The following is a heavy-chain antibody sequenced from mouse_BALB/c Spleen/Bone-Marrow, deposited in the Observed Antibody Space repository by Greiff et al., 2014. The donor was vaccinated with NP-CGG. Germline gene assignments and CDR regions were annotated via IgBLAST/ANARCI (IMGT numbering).Heavy chain of an antibody. CDR1: GVDFSRFW. CDR3: ARRYGSSYRYWYLDV. J-gene: IGHJ1*01. Sequence: GVDFSRFWMSWVRQAPGKGLEWIGEINPDSSTINYTPSLKDKFIISRDSAKNTLYLQMSKVRSEDTALYYCARRYGSSYRYWYLDVWGAGTTVTVSS. CDR2: INPDSSTI. D-gene: IGHD1-1*01. V-gene: IGHV4-1*02.